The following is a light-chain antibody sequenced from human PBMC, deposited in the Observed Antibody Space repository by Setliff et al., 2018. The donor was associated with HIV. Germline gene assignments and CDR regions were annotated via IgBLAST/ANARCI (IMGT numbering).Light chain of an antibody. J-gene: IGLJ1*01. CDR1: SSDVGGYSY. Sequence: QSALTQPASVSGSPGQSITISCTGTSSDVGGYSYVSWYQQHPGKAPKPIIYEVTNRPSGVSNRFSGSKSGNTASLTISGLQAEDEADYYCSSYTSSNTSYVFGAGAKVTVL. CDR3: SSYTSSNTSYV. V-gene: IGLV2-14*01. CDR2: EVT.